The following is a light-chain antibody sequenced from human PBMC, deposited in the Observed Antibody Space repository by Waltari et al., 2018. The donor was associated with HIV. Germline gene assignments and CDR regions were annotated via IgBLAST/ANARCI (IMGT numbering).Light chain of an antibody. CDR3: QQYYSTPLT. J-gene: IGKJ3*01. CDR2: WAS. Sequence: DIVMTQYPDSLAVSLGERATINCKSSQRVLYSSNNKNYLSWYKQKPGQPPKLLIYWASTRESGVPDRFSGSGSGTDFTLTISSLQAEDVAVYYCQQYYSTPLTFGPGTKVDIK. V-gene: IGKV4-1*01. CDR1: QRVLYSSNNKNY.